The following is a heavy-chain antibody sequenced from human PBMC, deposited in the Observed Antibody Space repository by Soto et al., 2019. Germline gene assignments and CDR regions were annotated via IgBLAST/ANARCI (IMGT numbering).Heavy chain of an antibody. CDR1: GNTLSDLS. D-gene: IGHD1-1*01. V-gene: IGHV1-24*01. CDR2: FDPVLGKT. Sequence: ASVKVSCKVSGNTLSDLSMHWVRQAPGKGLEWMGGFDPVLGKTIYAQKFQGRVTMTEDRSTDTAYMDLSNLRSEDTAVYYCARLLWNDVGFGYYFYYGMDVWGQGPTVTVSS. J-gene: IGHJ6*02. CDR3: ARLLWNDVGFGYYFYYGMDV.